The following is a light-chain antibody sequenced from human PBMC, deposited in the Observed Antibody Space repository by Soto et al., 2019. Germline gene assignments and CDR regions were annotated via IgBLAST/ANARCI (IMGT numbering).Light chain of an antibody. V-gene: IGKV3-20*01. J-gene: IGKJ1*01. Sequence: IILTQSPGNLYLSPGERGDLSCRASQSVSSNYVAWYQQKPGQAPRLLISGASNRATGTPDRFRGSGSGTDFTLTITGLEPEDFGVHYCHQYGSAPRRLGRGTKVNIK. CDR3: HQYGSAPRR. CDR2: GAS. CDR1: QSVSSNY.